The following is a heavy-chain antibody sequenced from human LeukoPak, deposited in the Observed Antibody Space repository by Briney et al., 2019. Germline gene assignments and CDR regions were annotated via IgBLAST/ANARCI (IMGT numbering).Heavy chain of an antibody. CDR2: ISSSSSMI. D-gene: IGHD1-26*01. V-gene: IGHV3-48*04. CDR3: ARYGRYRAFDI. Sequence: GGSLRLSCAASGFTFSGNSMNWVRQAPGKGLEWVSYISSSSSMIYYADSVKGRFTISRDNAKNTIYLQMNSLRAEDTAVYYCARYGRYRAFDIWGPGTVVTVSS. CDR1: GFTFSGNS. J-gene: IGHJ3*02.